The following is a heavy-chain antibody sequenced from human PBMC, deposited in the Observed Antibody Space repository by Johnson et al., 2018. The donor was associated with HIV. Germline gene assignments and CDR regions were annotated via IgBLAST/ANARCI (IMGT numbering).Heavy chain of an antibody. CDR1: GFTFSDYY. Sequence: QVQLVESGGGLVKPGGSLRLSCVASGFTFSDYYMSWIRQAPGKGLEWVSYISSSAGNISYTDSVKGRFTISRDNAKNSLYLQMNSLTAEDTAVYYCARVGHSSGWFSRLGGAFYMWGPGTMVTVSS. CDR3: ARVGHSSGWFSRLGGAFYM. V-gene: IGHV3-11*04. D-gene: IGHD6-19*01. CDR2: ISSSAGNI. J-gene: IGHJ3*02.